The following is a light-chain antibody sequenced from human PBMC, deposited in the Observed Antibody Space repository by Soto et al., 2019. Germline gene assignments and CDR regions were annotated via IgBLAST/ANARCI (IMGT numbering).Light chain of an antibody. Sequence: DIQMTQSPSTLSASVGDRVTITCRASQSVSGWLAWYQQKRGKAPKLLIYKASTLESGVPSRFSGSGSGTEFTLTISTLQPDDFATYYCQHHGTFGQGTKV. CDR2: KAS. CDR1: QSVSGW. V-gene: IGKV1-5*03. J-gene: IGKJ1*01. CDR3: QHHGT.